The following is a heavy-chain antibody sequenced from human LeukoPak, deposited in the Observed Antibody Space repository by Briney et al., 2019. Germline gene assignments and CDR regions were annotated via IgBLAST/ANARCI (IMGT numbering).Heavy chain of an antibody. Sequence: PSETLSLTCTVSGGSISSYYWGWIRQPPGKGLEWIGSIYYSGSTYYNPSLKSRVTISVDTSKNQFSLKLSSVTAADTAVYYCARVPRMTTGVYWGQGTLVTVSS. CDR2: IYYSGST. CDR1: GGSISSYY. V-gene: IGHV4-39*07. J-gene: IGHJ4*02. CDR3: ARVPRMTTGVY. D-gene: IGHD4-17*01.